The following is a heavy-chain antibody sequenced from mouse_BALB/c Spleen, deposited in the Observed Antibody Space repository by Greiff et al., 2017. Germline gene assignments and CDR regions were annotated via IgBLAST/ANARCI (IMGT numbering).Heavy chain of an antibody. J-gene: IGHJ4*01. CDR2: ISSGGSYT. V-gene: IGHV5-9-4*01. CDR3: ARDPRDAMDY. Sequence: EVQLVESGGGLVKPGGSLKLSCAASGFTFSSYAMSWVRQSPEKRLEWVAEISSGGSYTYYPDTVTGRFTISRDNAKNTLYLEMSSLRSEDTAMYYCARDPRDAMDYWGQGTSVTVSS. CDR1: GFTFSSYA.